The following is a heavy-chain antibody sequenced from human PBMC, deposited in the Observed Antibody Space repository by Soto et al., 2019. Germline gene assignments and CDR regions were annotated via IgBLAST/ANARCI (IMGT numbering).Heavy chain of an antibody. V-gene: IGHV4-30-2*01. Sequence: QLQLQESGSGLVKPSQTLSLTCAVSGGSISSGGYSWSWIRQPPGKGLEWIGYIYHSGSTYYNPSRKSRVTISVDRSKNQFSLKLSSVTAADTAVYYCARGTVNFYDILTGYDYWGQGTLVTVSS. CDR2: IYHSGST. D-gene: IGHD3-9*01. CDR3: ARGTVNFYDILTGYDY. CDR1: GGSISSGGYS. J-gene: IGHJ4*02.